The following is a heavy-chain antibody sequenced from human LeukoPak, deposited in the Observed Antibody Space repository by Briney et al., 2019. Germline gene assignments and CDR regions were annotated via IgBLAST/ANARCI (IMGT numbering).Heavy chain of an antibody. V-gene: IGHV4-34*01. CDR3: ARAKRASGYFDY. D-gene: IGHD3-22*01. CDR1: GGSFIGYY. J-gene: IGHJ4*02. Sequence: PSETLSLTCAVYGGSFIGYYWSWIRQPPGKGLEWIGEINHSGSTNYNPSLKSRVTISVDTSKNQFSLKLSSVTAADTAVYYCARAKRASGYFDYWGQGTLVTVSS. CDR2: INHSGST.